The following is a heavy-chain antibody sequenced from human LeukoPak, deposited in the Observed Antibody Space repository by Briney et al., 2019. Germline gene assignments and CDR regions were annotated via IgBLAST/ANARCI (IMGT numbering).Heavy chain of an antibody. D-gene: IGHD2-21*01. Sequence: GASVRVSCKASGGTFSSYTISWVRQAPGQGLEWMGRIIPILGIANYAQKFQGRVTITADKSTSTAYMELSSLRSEDTAVYYCARMGNWSLQVMAWSFDPWGQGTLVTVSS. CDR3: ARMGNWSLQVMAWSFDP. CDR1: GGTFSSYT. CDR2: IIPILGIA. V-gene: IGHV1-69*02. J-gene: IGHJ5*02.